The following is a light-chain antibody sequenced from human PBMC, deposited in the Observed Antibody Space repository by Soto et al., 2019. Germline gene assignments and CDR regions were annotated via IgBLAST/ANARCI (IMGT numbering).Light chain of an antibody. CDR3: QQFYSTPLT. J-gene: IGKJ4*01. V-gene: IGKV4-1*01. CDR2: WAS. Sequence: DIVMTQSPDSLAVSLGERATINCKSSQSVLYNSNNKNYLAWYQQKPGQPPKLLIYWASTRESGVPDRFSGSGSGTDFTLTISSLQAADVAVYYCQQFYSTPLTFGGGTKVDIK. CDR1: QSVLYNSNNKNY.